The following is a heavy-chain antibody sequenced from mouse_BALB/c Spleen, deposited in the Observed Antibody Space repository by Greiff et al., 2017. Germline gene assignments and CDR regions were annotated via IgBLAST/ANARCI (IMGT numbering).Heavy chain of an antibody. CDR2: IDPANGNT. Sequence: EVQLQESGAELVKPGASVKLSCTASGFNITDTYMHRVKQRPEQGLEWIGRIDPANGNTKYDPKFQGKATITADTSSNTAYLQLSSLTSEDTAVYYCAYITTALDYWGQGTTLTVSS. J-gene: IGHJ2*01. D-gene: IGHD1-1*01. CDR1: GFNITDTY. V-gene: IGHV14-3*02. CDR3: AYITTALDY.